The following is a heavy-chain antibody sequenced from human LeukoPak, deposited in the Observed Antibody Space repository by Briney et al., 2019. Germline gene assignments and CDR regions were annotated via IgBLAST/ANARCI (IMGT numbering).Heavy chain of an antibody. Sequence: GGSLRLSCAASGFTFSTNAMSWVRQAPGKGLEWVSTFSGSGDRTYYADSVQGRFTISRDNSKNTLYLQMNSLRAEDTAIYYCAKDGSGSYPGAFDIWGQGTMVTVSS. CDR1: GFTFSTNA. CDR3: AKDGSGSYPGAFDI. V-gene: IGHV3-23*01. D-gene: IGHD1-26*01. J-gene: IGHJ3*02. CDR2: FSGSGDRT.